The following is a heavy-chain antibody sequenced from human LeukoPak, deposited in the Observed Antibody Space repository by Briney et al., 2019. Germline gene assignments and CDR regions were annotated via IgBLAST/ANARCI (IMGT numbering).Heavy chain of an antibody. Sequence: GGSLSLSCPASGFTVSNNKMPWVGKPQGKGLEWVSVIYSGGSTYYADSVKGRFTISRDNSKNTLYLQMNSLKAEDTAVYYCARARFGEYLDYWGQGTLVTVSS. CDR1: GFTVSNNK. J-gene: IGHJ4*02. CDR3: ARARFGEYLDY. D-gene: IGHD3-10*01. V-gene: IGHV3-53*01. CDR2: IYSGGST.